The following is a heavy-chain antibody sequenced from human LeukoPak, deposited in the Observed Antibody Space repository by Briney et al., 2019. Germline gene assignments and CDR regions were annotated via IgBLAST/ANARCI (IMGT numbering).Heavy chain of an antibody. CDR3: ARGPRSEYYFDY. CDR2: IYSGGST. J-gene: IGHJ4*02. Sequence: GGSLRLSCAASGFTVSSNYMSWVRQAPGKGLEWVSVIYSGGSTYYADSVKGRFTISRDNSKNTLYLQMNSLRAEDTAVYYCARGPRSEYYFDYWGQGTLVTVSS. CDR1: GFTVSSNY. V-gene: IGHV3-53*01.